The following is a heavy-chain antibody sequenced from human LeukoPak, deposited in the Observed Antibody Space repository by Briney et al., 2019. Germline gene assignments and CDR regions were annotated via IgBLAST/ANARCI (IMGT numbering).Heavy chain of an antibody. CDR2: ISYDGSNK. CDR1: GFTFSSYA. CDR3: ARSALFGVVIIPSFTSYYGMDV. J-gene: IGHJ6*02. D-gene: IGHD3-3*01. V-gene: IGHV3-30-3*01. Sequence: GGSLRLSCAASGFTFSSYAMHWVRQAPGKGLEWVAVISYDGSNKYYADSVKGRFTISRDNSKNTLYLRMNSLRAEDTAVYYCARSALFGVVIIPSFTSYYGMDVWGQGTTVTVSS.